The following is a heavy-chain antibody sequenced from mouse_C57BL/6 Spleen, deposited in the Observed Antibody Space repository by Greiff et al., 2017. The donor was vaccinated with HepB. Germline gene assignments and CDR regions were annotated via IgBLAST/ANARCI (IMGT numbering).Heavy chain of an antibody. Sequence: QVQLQQSGPELVKPGASVKISCKASGYAFSSSWMNWVKQRPGKGLEWIGRIYPGDGDTNYNGKFKGKATLTADKSSSTAYMQLSSLTSEDSAVYFCARFITTVVATGDYAMDYWGQGTSVTVSS. CDR3: ARFITTVVATGDYAMDY. D-gene: IGHD1-1*01. CDR2: IYPGDGDT. V-gene: IGHV1-82*01. CDR1: GYAFSSSW. J-gene: IGHJ4*01.